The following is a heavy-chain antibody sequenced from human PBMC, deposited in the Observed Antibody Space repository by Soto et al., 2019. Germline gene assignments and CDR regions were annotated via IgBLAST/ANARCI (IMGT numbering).Heavy chain of an antibody. CDR2: IYYSGST. CDR3: ARPRGLFRGNFDY. D-gene: IGHD1-26*01. Sequence: QLQLQESGPGLVKPSETLSLTCTVSGGSISSSSYYWGWIRQPPGKGLEWIGSIYYSGSTYYNPSLKSRVTISVDTSKNQFSLKLSSVTAADTAVYYCARPRGLFRGNFDYWGQGTLVTVSS. V-gene: IGHV4-39*01. CDR1: GGSISSSSYY. J-gene: IGHJ4*02.